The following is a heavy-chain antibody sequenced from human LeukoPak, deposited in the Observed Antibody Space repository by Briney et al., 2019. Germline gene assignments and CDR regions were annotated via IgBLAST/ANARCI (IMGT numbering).Heavy chain of an antibody. CDR3: ATDLGIAVAQKNYGMDV. CDR1: GYTFTSYY. CDR2: INPSGGST. V-gene: IGHV1-46*01. J-gene: IGHJ6*02. Sequence: ASVKVSCKASGYTFTSYYMHWVRQAPGQGLEWMGIINPSGGSTSYAQKFQGRVTMTEDTSTDTAYMELSSLRSEDTAVYYCATDLGIAVAQKNYGMDVWGQGTTVTVSS. D-gene: IGHD6-19*01.